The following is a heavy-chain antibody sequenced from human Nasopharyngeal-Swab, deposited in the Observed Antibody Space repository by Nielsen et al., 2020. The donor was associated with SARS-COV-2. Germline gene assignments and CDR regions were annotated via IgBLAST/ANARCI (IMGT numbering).Heavy chain of an antibody. CDR3: AKEDASKQLAED. CDR2: ISYDGSNK. CDR1: GFTFSSYC. V-gene: IGHV3-30*18. J-gene: IGHJ4*02. D-gene: IGHD6-13*01. Sequence: GESLKISCAASGFTFSSYCMHWVRQAPGKGLEWVAVISYDGSNKYYADSVKGRFTISIDNSKNTLYLQMNSLRSEDTAVYYCAKEDASKQLAEDWGQGTLVTVSS.